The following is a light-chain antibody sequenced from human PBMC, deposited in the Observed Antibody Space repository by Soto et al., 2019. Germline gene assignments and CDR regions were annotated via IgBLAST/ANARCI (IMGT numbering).Light chain of an antibody. CDR2: RTS. CDR1: QSISSN. V-gene: IGKV3-15*01. Sequence: EIVMTQSPAPLSVSPGERATLWGRASQSISSNLAWYQQKPGQAPRLLMFRTSSRATAFPARFRGSGSGTDLNLTISSLQSEDFGVYYCQHYNNWPRATLGGGTRLEI. CDR3: QHYNNWPRAT. J-gene: IGKJ5*01.